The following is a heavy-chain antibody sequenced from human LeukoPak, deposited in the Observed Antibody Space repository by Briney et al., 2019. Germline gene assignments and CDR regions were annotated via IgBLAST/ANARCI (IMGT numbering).Heavy chain of an antibody. D-gene: IGHD5-12*01. CDR1: GFTFSSYS. CDR3: ARETYSGYEIDY. J-gene: IGHJ4*02. Sequence: GESLRLSCVASGFTFSSYSMNWVRQAPGKGREWVSSISSSSSYIYYADSVKGRFTISRDNAKNSLYLQMNSLRAEDTAVYYCARETYSGYEIDYWGQGTLVTVSP. CDR2: ISSSSSYI. V-gene: IGHV3-21*01.